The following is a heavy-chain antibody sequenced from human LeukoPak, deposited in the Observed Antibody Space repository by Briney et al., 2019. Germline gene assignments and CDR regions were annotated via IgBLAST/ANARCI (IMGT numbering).Heavy chain of an antibody. D-gene: IGHD6-13*01. J-gene: IGHJ4*02. V-gene: IGHV3-53*01. CDR2: IYSGGST. CDR3: ASSIGLAYSSSWYGDFDY. Sequence: PGGSLRLSCVASGFTVSSNYMSWVRQAPGKGLEWVSVIYSGGSTYYADSVKGRFTISRDNSKNTLYLQMNSLRAEDTAVYYCASSIGLAYSSSWYGDFDYWGQGTLVTVSS. CDR1: GFTVSSNY.